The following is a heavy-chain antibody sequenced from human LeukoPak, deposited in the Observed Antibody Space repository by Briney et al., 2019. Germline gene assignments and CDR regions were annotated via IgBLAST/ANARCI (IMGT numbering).Heavy chain of an antibody. Sequence: TGGSLRLSCAASGFTFSNYWRHWVRQAPGKGLVWVSRINSDGSSTSYADSVKGRFTISRDNAKNTLYLQMDSLRAEDTSIYYCVSAIVTTRNAWDSWGQGTLVTVSS. CDR2: INSDGSST. J-gene: IGHJ5*02. V-gene: IGHV3-74*01. CDR1: GFTFSNYW. CDR3: VSAIVTTRNAWDS. D-gene: IGHD1-26*01.